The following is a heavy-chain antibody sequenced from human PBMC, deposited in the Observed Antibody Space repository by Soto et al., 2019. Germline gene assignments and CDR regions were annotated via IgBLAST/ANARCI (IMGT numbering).Heavy chain of an antibody. D-gene: IGHD2-2*01. J-gene: IGHJ5*02. CDR3: AREERYCSSTSCYANWFDP. V-gene: IGHV4-31*03. Sequence: SETLSLTCTVSGGSISSGGYYWSWIRQHPGKSLEWIGYIYYSGSTYYNPSLKSRVTISVDTSKNQFSLKLSSVTAADTAVYYCAREERYCSSTSCYANWFDPWGQGTLVTVSS. CDR1: GGSISSGGYY. CDR2: IYYSGST.